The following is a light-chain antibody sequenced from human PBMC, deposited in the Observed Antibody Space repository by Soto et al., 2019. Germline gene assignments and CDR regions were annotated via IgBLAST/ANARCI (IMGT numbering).Light chain of an antibody. CDR2: EVS. V-gene: IGLV2-8*01. J-gene: IGLJ3*02. Sequence: QSALTQPPSASGSPGQSVTISCTGTSGDVGGYNFVSWYQQYPGKAPKVLIYEVSKRPSGVPDRFSGSKSGNTASLTVSGLQAEDEADYYCSSHAGPRNSVLFGGGTKVTVL. CDR3: SSHAGPRNSVL. CDR1: SGDVGGYNF.